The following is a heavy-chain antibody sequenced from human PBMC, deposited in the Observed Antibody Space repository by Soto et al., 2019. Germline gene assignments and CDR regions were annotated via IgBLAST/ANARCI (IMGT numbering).Heavy chain of an antibody. V-gene: IGHV1-46*01. J-gene: IGHJ5*02. CDR1: GYNFVSYY. CDR2: IDPYSTNT. D-gene: IGHD6-6*01. Sequence: ASVKVSCKTSGYNFVSYYVNWVRQAPGQGLQWMGLIDPYSTNTNYAREFQGRVTMTRDTSTQTVYMDLSSLKAEDTATYYCVRDDSSSSRSWGQGTLVTVSS. CDR3: VRDDSSSSRS.